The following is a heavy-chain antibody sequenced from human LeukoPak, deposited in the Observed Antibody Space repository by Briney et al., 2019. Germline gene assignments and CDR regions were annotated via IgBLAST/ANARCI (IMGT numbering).Heavy chain of an antibody. Sequence: PSETLSLTCAVYGGSFSGYYWSWIRQPPGKGLEWIGEINHSGSTNYNPSLKSRVTISVDTSKNQFSLKLSSVTAADTAVYYCARRGPAVTTNYYYYMDVWGKGTTVTVSS. V-gene: IGHV4-34*01. CDR1: GGSFSGYY. D-gene: IGHD4-17*01. CDR2: INHSGST. CDR3: ARRGPAVTTNYYYYMDV. J-gene: IGHJ6*03.